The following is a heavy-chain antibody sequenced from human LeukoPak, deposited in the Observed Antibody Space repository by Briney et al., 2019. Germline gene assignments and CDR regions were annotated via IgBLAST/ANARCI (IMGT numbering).Heavy chain of an antibody. D-gene: IGHD5-18*01. CDR1: GFTFTTYT. V-gene: IGHV3-48*02. CDR3: ARDVNSYAKLDC. Sequence: GSPRLSCAASGFTFTTYTMNWVCQAPGKGLEWVSFISSGGATVTYAESGRFRFTISRDNAKHSLFLQMSSLRDEDTAVYYCARDVNSYAKLDCWGRRILVSVSS. J-gene: IGHJ4*03. CDR2: ISSGGATV.